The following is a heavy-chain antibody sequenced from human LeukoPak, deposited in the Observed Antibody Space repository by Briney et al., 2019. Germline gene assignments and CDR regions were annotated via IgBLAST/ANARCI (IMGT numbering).Heavy chain of an antibody. J-gene: IGHJ5*02. Sequence: SETLSLTCNVSGYSIRSGYSWGWIRQPPGKGLEWIGTIYHSGTTYYNPSLKSRVTISLDTSKNQFSLKLSSVTAADTAVYYCARVRRADSSGYYYCDPWGQGTLVTVSS. D-gene: IGHD3-22*01. CDR3: ARVRRADSSGYYYCDP. CDR1: GYSIRSGYS. CDR2: IYHSGTT. V-gene: IGHV4-38-2*02.